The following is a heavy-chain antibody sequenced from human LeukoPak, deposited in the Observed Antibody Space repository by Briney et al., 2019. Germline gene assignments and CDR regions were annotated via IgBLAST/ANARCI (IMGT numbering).Heavy chain of an antibody. CDR2: IYTSGST. D-gene: IGHD3-3*01. Sequence: TSQTLSLTCTVSGGSISSGSYYWSWIRQPAGKGLEWIGRIYTSGSTNYNPSPKSRVTISVDTSKNQFSLKLSSVTAADTAVYYCARDRYDFWSGSYYYYGMDVWGQGTTVTVSS. V-gene: IGHV4-61*02. CDR1: GGSISSGSYY. J-gene: IGHJ6*02. CDR3: ARDRYDFWSGSYYYYGMDV.